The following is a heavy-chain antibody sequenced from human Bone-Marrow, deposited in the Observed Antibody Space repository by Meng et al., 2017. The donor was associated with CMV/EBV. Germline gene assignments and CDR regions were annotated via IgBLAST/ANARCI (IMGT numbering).Heavy chain of an antibody. CDR3: ARGLAVSEFDT. D-gene: IGHD3-3*02. CDR2: IRPRNDDT. V-gene: IGHV1-18*01. Sequence: ASVKVSCKGFGYNFFEYDVNWVRQAPGQGFEWMGRIRPRNDDTTSADKFQGRLSLTTDAPTKTAYMQLATLRSDDTAVYFCARGLAVSEFDTWGRGTLVTVSS. J-gene: IGHJ5*02. CDR1: GYNFFEYD.